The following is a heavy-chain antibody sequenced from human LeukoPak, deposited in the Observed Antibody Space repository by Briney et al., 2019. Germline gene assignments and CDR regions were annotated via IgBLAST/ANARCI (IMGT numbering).Heavy chain of an antibody. V-gene: IGHV4-39*01. Sequence: PSETLSLTCTVSGGSISSSSYYWGWIRQPPGKGLEWIGSIYYSGSTYYNPSLKSRVTISVDTSKNQFSLKLSSVTAADTAVYYCAVGVPAAILGYWGQGTLVTVSS. CDR2: IYYSGST. D-gene: IGHD2-2*01. CDR1: GGSISSSSYY. J-gene: IGHJ4*02. CDR3: AVGVPAAILGY.